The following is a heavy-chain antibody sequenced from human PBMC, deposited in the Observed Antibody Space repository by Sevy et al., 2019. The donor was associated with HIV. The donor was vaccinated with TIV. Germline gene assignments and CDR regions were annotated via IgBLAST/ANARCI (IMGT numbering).Heavy chain of an antibody. CDR2: INSDGSST. V-gene: IGHV3-74*01. J-gene: IGHJ6*02. Sequence: GGSLRLSCAASGFTFSSYWMHWVRQAPGKGLVWVSRINSDGSSTSYADSVKGRFTISRDNAKNTLYLQMNSLRAEDTVVYYCASFNYYYGMDVWGQGTTVTVSS. CDR1: GFTFSSYW. CDR3: ASFNYYYGMDV.